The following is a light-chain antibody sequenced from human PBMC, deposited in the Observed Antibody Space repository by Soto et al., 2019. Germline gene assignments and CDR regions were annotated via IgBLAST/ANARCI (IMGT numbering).Light chain of an antibody. Sequence: QSVLSQPASMSGSPGQSITIPCTGASSDIGDSNFISWYQHSPGKAPRLLIYEVNNRPSGVSKRFSGSKAGNTASLTISGLLDDDEADYFCASFRSGTILVFGSGTKVTVL. CDR2: EVN. J-gene: IGLJ1*01. V-gene: IGLV2-14*01. CDR1: SSDIGDSNF. CDR3: ASFRSGTILV.